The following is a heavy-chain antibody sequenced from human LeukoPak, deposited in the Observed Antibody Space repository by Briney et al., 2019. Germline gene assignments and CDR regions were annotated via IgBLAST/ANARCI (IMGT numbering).Heavy chain of an antibody. J-gene: IGHJ4*02. CDR3: ARGGVVPAVRGYYFDY. CDR2: INHSGST. Sequence: SETLSLTCAVYGGSLSGYYWSWIRQPPGEGLEWIGEINHSGSTNYNPSLKSRVTISVDTSKNQFSLKLSSVTAADTAVYYCARGGVVPAVRGYYFDYWGQGTLVTVSS. V-gene: IGHV4-34*01. CDR1: GGSLSGYY. D-gene: IGHD2-2*01.